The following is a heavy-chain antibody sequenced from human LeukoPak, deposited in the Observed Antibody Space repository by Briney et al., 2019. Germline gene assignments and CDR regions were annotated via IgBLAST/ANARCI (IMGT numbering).Heavy chain of an antibody. CDR3: ARDLGQYDFWGGSLDGAFDI. J-gene: IGHJ3*02. CDR2: IYYSGST. D-gene: IGHD3-3*01. V-gene: IGHV4-30-4*08. CDR1: GGSISSGDYY. Sequence: SETLSLTCTVSGGSISSGDYYWSWIRQPPGKGLEWIGYIYYSGSTYYNPSLKSRVAISVDTSKNQFSLKLSSVTAADTAVYYCARDLGQYDFWGGSLDGAFDIWGQGTMVTVSS.